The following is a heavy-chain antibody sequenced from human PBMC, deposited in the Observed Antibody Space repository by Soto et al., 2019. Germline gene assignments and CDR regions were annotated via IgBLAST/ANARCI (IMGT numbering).Heavy chain of an antibody. CDR2: ISGSGSTT. J-gene: IGHJ1*01. CDR3: FFCDWYNPHGQFHF. V-gene: IGHV3-23*01. Sequence: GGSLRLSCAASGFTFSSYAMSWVRQAPGKGLEWVSGISGSGSTTYYADSVKGRFTISRDNSKNTLYLQMNSLRAEDTAVYYCFFCDWYNPHGQFHFWGQGSLVPGSS. D-gene: IGHD6-19*01. CDR1: GFTFSSYA.